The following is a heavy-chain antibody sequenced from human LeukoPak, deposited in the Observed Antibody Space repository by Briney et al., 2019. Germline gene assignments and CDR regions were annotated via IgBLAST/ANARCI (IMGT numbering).Heavy chain of an antibody. D-gene: IGHD3-10*01. CDR2: ISYDGSNK. V-gene: IGHV3-30*04. J-gene: IGHJ4*02. CDR1: GFTFSSYA. CDR3: ARGAITMVRGVLDY. Sequence: GGSLRLSCAASGFTFSSYAMHWVRQAPGKGLEWVAVISYDGSNKYYADPVKGRFTISRDNSKNTLYLQMNSLRAEDTAVYYCARGAITMVRGVLDYWGQGTLVTVSS.